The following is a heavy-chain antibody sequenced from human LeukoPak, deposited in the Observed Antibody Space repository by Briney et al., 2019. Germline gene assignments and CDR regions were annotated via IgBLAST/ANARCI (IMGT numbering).Heavy chain of an antibody. CDR3: ARGRMDY. Sequence: ASETLSRTCAVYGGSFSGYYWSWIRQPPGKGLEWIGEINHSGSTNYNPSLKSRVTISVDTSKDQFSLKLSSVTAADTAVYYCARGRMDYWGQGTLVTVSS. D-gene: IGHD1-14*01. V-gene: IGHV4-34*01. J-gene: IGHJ4*02. CDR1: GGSFSGYY. CDR2: INHSGST.